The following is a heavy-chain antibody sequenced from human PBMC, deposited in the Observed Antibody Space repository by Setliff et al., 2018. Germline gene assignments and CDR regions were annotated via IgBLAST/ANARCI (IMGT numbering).Heavy chain of an antibody. CDR3: ARDNTAYSYGLDV. D-gene: IGHD5-18*01. CDR1: GGSISSGTYY. Sequence: SETLSLTCTVSGGSISSGTYYWSWIRQPAGKGLEWIGRLHTSGSIDYNPSLKSRVTISVDTSKNQFSLRLRSVTAADTAVYFCARDNTAYSYGLDVWGQGTTVTVSS. V-gene: IGHV4-61*02. CDR2: LHTSGSI. J-gene: IGHJ6*02.